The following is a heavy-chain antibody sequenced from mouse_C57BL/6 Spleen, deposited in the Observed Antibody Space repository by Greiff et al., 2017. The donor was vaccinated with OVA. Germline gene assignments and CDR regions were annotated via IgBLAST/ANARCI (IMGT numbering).Heavy chain of an antibody. D-gene: IGHD1-1*01. Sequence: QVQLQQSGPELVKPGASVKISCKASGYAFSSSWMNWVKQRPGKGLEWIGRFYPGDGDPNYNGTFKGKATLTADKSSSTAYMQLSSLTSEDSAVYFCARKTVVEGDYFDYWGQGTTLTVSS. CDR3: ARKTVVEGDYFDY. CDR1: GYAFSSSW. J-gene: IGHJ2*01. V-gene: IGHV1-82*01. CDR2: FYPGDGDP.